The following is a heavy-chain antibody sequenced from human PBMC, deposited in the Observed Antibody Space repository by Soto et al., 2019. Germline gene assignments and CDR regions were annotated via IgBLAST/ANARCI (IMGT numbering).Heavy chain of an antibody. CDR1: GGTFSSYA. CDR2: IIPIFGTA. CDR3: ARDPGSSGIPGDYYYYGMDV. J-gene: IGHJ6*02. D-gene: IGHD6-19*01. V-gene: IGHV1-69*06. Sequence: GASVKVSCKASGGTFSSYAISWVRQAPGQGLEWMGGIIPIFGTANYAQKFQGRVTITADKSTSTAYMELSSLRSEDTAVYYCARDPGSSGIPGDYYYYGMDVWGQGTTVTVSS.